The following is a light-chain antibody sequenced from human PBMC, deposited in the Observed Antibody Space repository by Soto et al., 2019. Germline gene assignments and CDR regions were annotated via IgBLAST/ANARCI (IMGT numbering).Light chain of an antibody. J-gene: IGLJ2*01. CDR1: SGHSNYA. Sequence: QSVLTQSPSASASLGASVKLTCTLSSGHSNYAIAWHQQRPEKGPRYLMKLNSDGSHSKGDGIPDRFSGSISGAERYLTISSLQSEAEADYYCQTWGTGIQVFGGGTKLTVL. V-gene: IGLV4-69*01. CDR3: QTWGTGIQV. CDR2: LNSDGSH.